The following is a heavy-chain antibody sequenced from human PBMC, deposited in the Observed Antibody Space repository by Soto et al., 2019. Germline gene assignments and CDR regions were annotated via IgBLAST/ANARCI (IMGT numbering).Heavy chain of an antibody. CDR2: ISGSGGST. V-gene: IGHV3-23*01. CDR1: GFTFSSYA. Sequence: EVQLLESGGGLVQPGGSLRLSCAASGFTFSSYAMSWVRQAPGKGLEWVSAISGSGGSTYYADSVKGRFTISRDNSKNTLYLQMNSLRAEDTAVYYCAKGSNHYDFWSGPNMPFDYWGQGTLVTVSS. CDR3: AKGSNHYDFWSGPNMPFDY. D-gene: IGHD3-3*01. J-gene: IGHJ4*02.